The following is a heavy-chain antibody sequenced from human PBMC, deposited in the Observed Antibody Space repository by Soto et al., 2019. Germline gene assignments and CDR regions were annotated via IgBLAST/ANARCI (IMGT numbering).Heavy chain of an antibody. CDR1: GGSISSSSYY. CDR3: ATKRIQLWPDYYYYMDV. J-gene: IGHJ6*03. Sequence: SETLSLTCTVSGGSISSSSYYWGWIRQPPGKGLEWIGSIYYSGSTYYNPSLKSRVTISVDTSKNQFSLKLSSVTAADTAVYYCATKRIQLWPDYYYYMDVWGKGTTVTVSS. V-gene: IGHV4-39*01. CDR2: IYYSGST. D-gene: IGHD5-18*01.